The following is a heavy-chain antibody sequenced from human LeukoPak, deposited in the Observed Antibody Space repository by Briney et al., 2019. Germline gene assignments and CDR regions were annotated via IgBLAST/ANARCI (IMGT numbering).Heavy chain of an antibody. D-gene: IGHD2-2*01. J-gene: IGHJ4*02. CDR2: IYYSGNT. V-gene: IGHV4-39*02. CDR1: GGSISSSSYY. CDR3: ASEGYCSSTSCYVGIGFDY. Sequence: SETLSLTCTVSGGSISSSSYYWGWVRQPPGKGLEWIGSIYYSGNTYYNPSLKRRVTISVDTSKNHFSLKVSSVTAADTAVYYCASEGYCSSTSCYVGIGFDYWGQGTLVTVSS.